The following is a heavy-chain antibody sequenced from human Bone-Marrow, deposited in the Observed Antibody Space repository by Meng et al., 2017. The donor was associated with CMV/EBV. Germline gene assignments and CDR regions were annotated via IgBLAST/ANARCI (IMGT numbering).Heavy chain of an antibody. CDR1: GYTFTGYY. CDR3: ARGSFRVIAIPVLSHGFDP. J-gene: IGHJ5*02. Sequence: ASVKVSCKASGYTFTGYYMHWVRQAPGQGLEWMGWINPNSGGTNYAQKFQGRVTMTRDTSISTAYMELSRLRSDDTAVYYCARGSFRVIAIPVLSHGFDPWGQGPRVTGSS. CDR2: INPNSGGT. V-gene: IGHV1-2*02. D-gene: IGHD2-21*01.